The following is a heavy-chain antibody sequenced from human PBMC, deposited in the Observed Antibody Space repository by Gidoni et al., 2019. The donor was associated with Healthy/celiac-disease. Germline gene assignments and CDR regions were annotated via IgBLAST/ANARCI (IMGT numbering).Heavy chain of an antibody. V-gene: IGHV4-34*01. CDR2: INHSGST. Sequence: QVQLQQWGAGLLKPSETLSLTCAVYGGSFSGYYWSWNRQPPGKGLEWIGEINHSGSTNYNPSLKSRVTISVDTSKNQFSLKLSSVTAADTAVYYCARGLRVATIGPYNWFDPWGQGTLVTVSS. CDR3: ARGLRVATIGPYNWFDP. CDR1: GGSFSGYY. J-gene: IGHJ5*02. D-gene: IGHD5-12*01.